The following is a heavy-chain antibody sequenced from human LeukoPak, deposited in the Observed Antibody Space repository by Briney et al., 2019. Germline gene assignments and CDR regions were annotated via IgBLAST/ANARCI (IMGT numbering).Heavy chain of an antibody. V-gene: IGHV3-23*01. CDR3: AKGRIAVPGSFDP. CDR1: GFTFSDYA. CDR2: ISGGGGST. Sequence: GGSLRLSCAASGFTFSDYAMSWVRQAPGKGLEWVSAISGGGGSTYYADSVKGRFTISRDSSKNTLYLQMSSLRAEDTAVYYCAKGRIAVPGSFDPWGQGTLVTVSS. D-gene: IGHD6-19*01. J-gene: IGHJ5*02.